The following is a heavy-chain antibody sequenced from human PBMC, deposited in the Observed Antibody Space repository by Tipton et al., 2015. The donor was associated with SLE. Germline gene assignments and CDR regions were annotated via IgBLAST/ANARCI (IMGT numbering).Heavy chain of an antibody. CDR2: IKEDGSAK. D-gene: IGHD5-12*01. V-gene: IGHV3-7*01. CDR1: GFTFSTYW. Sequence: GSLRLSCAASGFTFSTYWMNWLRQAPGKGLEWVANIKEDGSAKYYVDSVKGRFAISRDNAKNSLYLQMNSLRAEDTAVYYCSVATEGSGNFDRWGQGTLVTVSP. CDR3: SVATEGSGNFDR. J-gene: IGHJ4*02.